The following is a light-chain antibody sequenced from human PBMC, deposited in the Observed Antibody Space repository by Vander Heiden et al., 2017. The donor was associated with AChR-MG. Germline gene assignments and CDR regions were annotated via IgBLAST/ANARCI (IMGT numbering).Light chain of an antibody. CDR2: GNS. CDR3: QSYDSSLSGWV. CDR1: SSNIAAGYD. Sequence: QSVLTQPPSVSGPPGQRVTISCTGSSSNIAAGYDVHWYQQLPGPAPNLLIYGNSNRPSAVPDRFSGSKSGTSASLAITGLQAEDEADYYCQSYDSSLSGWVFGGGAKLTVL. J-gene: IGLJ3*02. V-gene: IGLV1-40*01.